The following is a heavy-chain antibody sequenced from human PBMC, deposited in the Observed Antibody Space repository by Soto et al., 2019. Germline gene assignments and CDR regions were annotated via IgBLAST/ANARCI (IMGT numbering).Heavy chain of an antibody. V-gene: IGHV4-4*02. CDR2: IYHSGST. CDR3: ASGRMVRGVAL. D-gene: IGHD3-10*01. Sequence: QVQLQESGPGLVKPSGTLSLTCAVSGGSISSSNWWSWVRQPPGKGLEWIGEIYHSGSTNYNPSLKSLVTLSVDKSNIQSSLKLSSVTAADTAVYYGASGRMVRGVALWGQGTLVTVSS. CDR1: GGSISSSNW. J-gene: IGHJ4*02.